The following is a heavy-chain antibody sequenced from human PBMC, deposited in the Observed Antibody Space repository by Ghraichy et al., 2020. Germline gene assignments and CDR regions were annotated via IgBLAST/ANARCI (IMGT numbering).Heavy chain of an antibody. V-gene: IGHV3-23*01. CDR3: AKHMGSGSPLYLHMDV. CDR2: IAGRSGVT. J-gene: IGHJ6*02. D-gene: IGHD3-10*01. CDR1: GFTFSGFA. Sequence: GGSLRLSCAASGFTFSGFAMSWVRQAPGKGLEWVSVIAGRSGVTFYRDSVKGRFTISRDNAKNTVDLQLNSLRAEDTAIYYCAKHMGSGSPLYLHMDVWGQGTTVTVSS.